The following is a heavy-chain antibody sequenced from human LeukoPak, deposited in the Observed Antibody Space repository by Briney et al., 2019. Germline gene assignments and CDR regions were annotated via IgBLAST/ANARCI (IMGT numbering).Heavy chain of an antibody. V-gene: IGHV1-18*04. CDR1: GYTFTSYY. CDR3: ARDEHSSGPDY. CDR2: ISAYNGNT. D-gene: IGHD3-22*01. Sequence: VASVKVSCKASGYTFTSYYMHWVRQAPGQGLEWMGWISAYNGNTNYAQKLQGRVTMTTDTSTSTAYMELRSLRSGDTAVYYCARDEHSSGPDYWGQGTLVTVSS. J-gene: IGHJ4*02.